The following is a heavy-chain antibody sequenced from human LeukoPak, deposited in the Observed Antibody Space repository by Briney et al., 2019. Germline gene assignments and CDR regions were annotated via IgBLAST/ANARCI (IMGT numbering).Heavy chain of an antibody. CDR1: GGSISTSNYY. D-gene: IGHD6-19*01. Sequence: SETLSLTCTVSGGSISTSNYYWGWIRQPPGKGLEWIGNIFYSGSTNYNPSLKSRVTISVDTSKNQFSLKLSSVTAADTAVYYCARFPVRWLVLGWFDPWGQGTLVTVSS. CDR2: IFYSGST. CDR3: ARFPVRWLVLGWFDP. J-gene: IGHJ5*02. V-gene: IGHV4-39*07.